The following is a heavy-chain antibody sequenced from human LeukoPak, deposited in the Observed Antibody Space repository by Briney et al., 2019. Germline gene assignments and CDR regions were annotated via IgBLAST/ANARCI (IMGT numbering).Heavy chain of an antibody. CDR3: AKDGQVNQPDRLFTD. CDR2: ISGSGGTT. J-gene: IGHJ4*02. Sequence: QPGGSLRLSCAASGFTFSSYAMSWVRQAPGKGLEWGSVISGSGGTTHYADSVKGRFTISRDNSKNTLYLQMNSLRGEDTAVYYCAKDGQVNQPDRLFTDWGQGTLVIVSS. CDR1: GFTFSSYA. D-gene: IGHD1-14*01. V-gene: IGHV3-23*01.